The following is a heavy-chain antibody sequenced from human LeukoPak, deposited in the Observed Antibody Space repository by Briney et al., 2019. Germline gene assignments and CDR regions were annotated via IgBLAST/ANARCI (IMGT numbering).Heavy chain of an antibody. Sequence: GSLRLSCVASGFTFSNYWMSWVRQAPGKGLEWVANIKEDGSEKYYVDSVKGRFTISRDNAKNSLYLQMNSLRAEDTAVYYCAPTIATRYFDYWGQGTLVTVSS. D-gene: IGHD6-6*01. J-gene: IGHJ4*02. CDR1: GFTFSNYW. CDR3: APTIATRYFDY. CDR2: IKEDGSEK. V-gene: IGHV3-7*03.